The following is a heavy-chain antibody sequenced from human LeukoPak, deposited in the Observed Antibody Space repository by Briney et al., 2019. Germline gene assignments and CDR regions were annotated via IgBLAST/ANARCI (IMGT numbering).Heavy chain of an antibody. CDR3: ARSRRRYGLDY. CDR2: INHSGST. D-gene: IGHD5-18*01. Sequence: SETLSLTCTVSGYSISSGYYWSWIRQPPGKGLEWIGEINHSGSTNYNPSLKSRVTISVDTSKNQFSLKLSSVTAADTAVYYCARSRRRYGLDYWGQGTLVTVSS. CDR1: GYSISSGYY. V-gene: IGHV4-38-2*02. J-gene: IGHJ4*02.